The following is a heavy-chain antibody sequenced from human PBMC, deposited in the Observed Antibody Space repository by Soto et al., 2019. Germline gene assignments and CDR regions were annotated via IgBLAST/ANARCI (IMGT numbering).Heavy chain of an antibody. CDR3: ARDSHGALDY. CDR2: IRQDGGEK. V-gene: IGHV3-7*01. Sequence: GGSLRLSCAASGFTFSGYWMSWVRQAPGTGLEWVANIRQDGGEKYYVDSVKGRFTISRDNAKNSLYLQMNSLRAEDTAVYYCARDSHGALDYWGQGTLVTVSS. CDR1: GFTFSGYW. D-gene: IGHD4-17*01. J-gene: IGHJ4*02.